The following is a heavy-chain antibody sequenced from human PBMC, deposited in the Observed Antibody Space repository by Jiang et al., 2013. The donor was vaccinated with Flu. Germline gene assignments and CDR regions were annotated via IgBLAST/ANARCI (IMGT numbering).Heavy chain of an antibody. CDR3: ARPRNVAGYYYYGLDL. CDR2: IFPGDHDI. J-gene: IGHJ6*02. CDR1: GYVFTNYW. V-gene: IGHV5-51*01. Sequence: YGAEVKKPGEFLQISCTGSGYVFTNYWIGWVRQMPGKGLEWMGIIFPGDHDIRYSPSFQGQVTISADKFTNTVYLQWRSLRASDSAMYFCARPRNVAGYYYYGLDLWGQGTTVTVSS. D-gene: IGHD2-8*01.